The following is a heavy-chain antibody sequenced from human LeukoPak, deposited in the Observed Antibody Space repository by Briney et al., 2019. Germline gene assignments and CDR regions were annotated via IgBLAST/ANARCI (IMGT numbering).Heavy chain of an antibody. CDR1: GYTLTELS. CDR3: ATARITFGGVIVMPFDY. D-gene: IGHD3-16*02. V-gene: IGHV1-24*01. Sequence: EASVKVSCKVSGYTLTELSMHWVRQAPGKGLEWMGGFDPEDGETIYAQKFQGRVTVTEDTSTDTAYMELSSLRSEDTAVYYCATARITFGGVIVMPFDYWGQGTLVTVSS. J-gene: IGHJ4*02. CDR2: FDPEDGET.